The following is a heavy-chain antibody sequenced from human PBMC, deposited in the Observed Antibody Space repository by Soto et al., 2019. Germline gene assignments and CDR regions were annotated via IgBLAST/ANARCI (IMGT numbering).Heavy chain of an antibody. CDR1: GFTFTSYG. J-gene: IGHJ5*02. V-gene: IGHV3-30*18. Sequence: GGSLRLSCAASGFTFTSYGMHWVRQAPGKGLEWVAVISYDGSNQYVDSVKGRFTISRDNSKNTLFLQMNSLRAEDTAVYYCAKGIHYYISISASWGKGTLVPVSS. CDR2: ISYDGSNQ. CDR3: AKGIHYYISISAS. D-gene: IGHD3-10*01.